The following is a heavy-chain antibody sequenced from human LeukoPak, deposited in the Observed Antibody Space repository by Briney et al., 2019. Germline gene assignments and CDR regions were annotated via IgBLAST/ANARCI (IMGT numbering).Heavy chain of an antibody. CDR1: GYTFTSYY. CDR2: INPSGGST. Sequence: ASVKVSCKASGYTFTSYYMHWVRQAPGQGLEWMGIINPSGGSTSYAQKFQGRVTMTRDTSTSTVYVELSGLRSEDTAVYYCARVLYDFWSGTDRYFDYWGQGTLVTVSS. V-gene: IGHV1-46*03. J-gene: IGHJ4*02. CDR3: ARVLYDFWSGTDRYFDY. D-gene: IGHD3-3*01.